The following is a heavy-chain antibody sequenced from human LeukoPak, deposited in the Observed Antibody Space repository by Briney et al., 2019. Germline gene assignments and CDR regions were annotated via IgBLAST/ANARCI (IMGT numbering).Heavy chain of an antibody. J-gene: IGHJ6*02. CDR2: IYYSGST. Sequence: PSETLSLTCTVSGGSISSGGYYWSWIRQHPGKGLEWIGYIYYSGSTYYNPSLKSRVTISVDTSKNQFSLKLSSVTAADTAVYYCARGVGWIGPAVIVPYYYGMDVWGQGTTVTVSS. CDR1: GGSISSGGYY. V-gene: IGHV4-31*03. D-gene: IGHD2-2*01. CDR3: ARGVGWIGPAVIVPYYYGMDV.